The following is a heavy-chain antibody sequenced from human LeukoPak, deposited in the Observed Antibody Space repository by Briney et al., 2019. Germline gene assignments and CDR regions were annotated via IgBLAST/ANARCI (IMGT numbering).Heavy chain of an antibody. CDR3: ARGHTAVTRHFDF. CDR1: GFTFDDYD. J-gene: IGHJ4*02. Sequence: PGGSLRLSCAASGFTFDDYDLNWVRQAPGKGLEWVSGISWNGRNTAYAESLKGRFTISRDDAKNLLYLDMNSLRAEDTAVYYCARGHTAVTRHFDFWGQGTLVTVSS. D-gene: IGHD4-17*01. CDR2: ISWNGRNT. V-gene: IGHV3-20*04.